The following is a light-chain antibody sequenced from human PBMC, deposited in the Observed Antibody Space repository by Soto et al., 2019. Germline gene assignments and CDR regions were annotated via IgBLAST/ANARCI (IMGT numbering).Light chain of an antibody. J-gene: IGLJ1*01. CDR3: CSYAGSYTFYV. CDR1: SSDVGGYNY. V-gene: IGLV2-11*01. CDR2: DVT. Sequence: QSVLTRPRSVSGSPGQSVTISCTGTSSDVGGYNYVSWYQQYPGTAPKLMIYDVTMRPSGVPDRFSGSKSGNTASLTISGLQAEDEADYYCCSYAGSYTFYVFGTGTKVTVL.